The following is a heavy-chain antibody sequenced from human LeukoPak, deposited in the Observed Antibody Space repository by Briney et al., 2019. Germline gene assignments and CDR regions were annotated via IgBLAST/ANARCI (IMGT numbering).Heavy chain of an antibody. D-gene: IGHD1-26*01. CDR2: IYHSGST. CDR1: GAPISNSDW. Sequence: SGTLSLTCAVSGAPISNSDWCSWVRQSPGKGLEWIGEIYHSGSTNYNPSLKSRVTISVDKSDNQFSLTLSSVTAADTAVYYCASHIVGAIALGYWGQGTLVTVSS. J-gene: IGHJ4*02. V-gene: IGHV4-4*02. CDR3: ASHIVGAIALGY.